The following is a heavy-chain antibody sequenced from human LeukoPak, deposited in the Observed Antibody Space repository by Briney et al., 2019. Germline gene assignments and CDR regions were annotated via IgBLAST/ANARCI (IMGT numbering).Heavy chain of an antibody. J-gene: IGHJ4*02. CDR2: IYYSGST. V-gene: IGHV4-59*06. Sequence: PSETLSLTCTVSGGSISSYYWSWIRQPPGKGLEWIGYIYYSGSTYYNPSLKSRVTISVDTSKNQFSLKLSSVTAADTAVYYCARLPTVTTAFYFDYWGQGTLVTVSS. CDR1: GGSISSYY. CDR3: ARLPTVTTAFYFDY. D-gene: IGHD4-17*01.